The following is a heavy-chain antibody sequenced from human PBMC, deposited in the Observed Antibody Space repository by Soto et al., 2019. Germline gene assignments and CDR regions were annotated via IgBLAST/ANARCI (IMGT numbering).Heavy chain of an antibody. V-gene: IGHV4-59*01. D-gene: IGHD2-2*01. Sequence: PSETLSLTCTFSGCSISRYYWSWIRQPPGKGLEWIGYIYYSGSTKSNPSLKSRVTISVDTSRNQVSLKLSSVTAADSAVYFCARARYQLLHPYYYGMDVWGQGTTVTVS. J-gene: IGHJ6*02. CDR3: ARARYQLLHPYYYGMDV. CDR2: IYYSGST. CDR1: GCSISRYY.